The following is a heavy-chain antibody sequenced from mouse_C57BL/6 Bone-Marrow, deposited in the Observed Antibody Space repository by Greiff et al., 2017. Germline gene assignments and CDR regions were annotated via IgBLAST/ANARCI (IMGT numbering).Heavy chain of an antibody. CDR1: GYTFTSYW. CDR3: GKGWHGDD. V-gene: IGHV1-64*01. D-gene: IGHD1-1*02. Sequence: QVHVKQPGAELVKPGASVKLSCKASGYTFTSYWMPWVKQRPGQGLEWIGMIYPNSGSTNYNEKFKSKATLTVDKSSSTAYMQLSSLTSEDSAVYYCGKGWHGDDWGKGTSVTVSS. CDR2: IYPNSGST. J-gene: IGHJ4*01.